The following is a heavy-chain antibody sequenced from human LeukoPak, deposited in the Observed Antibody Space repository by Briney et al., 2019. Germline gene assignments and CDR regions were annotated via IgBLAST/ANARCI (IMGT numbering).Heavy chain of an antibody. CDR2: LISSGAVT. CDR3: AKNAGYSYGLYYFDY. V-gene: IGHV3-23*01. Sequence: GGTLRLSCAASGFTFNKFAMTWVRQAPGKGLEWVSSLISSGAVTYYADSVKGRFTISRDNSKNTVHLQMDSLRAEDSAVYYCAKNAGYSYGLYYFDYWGQGTLVTVSS. D-gene: IGHD5-18*01. J-gene: IGHJ4*02. CDR1: GFTFNKFA.